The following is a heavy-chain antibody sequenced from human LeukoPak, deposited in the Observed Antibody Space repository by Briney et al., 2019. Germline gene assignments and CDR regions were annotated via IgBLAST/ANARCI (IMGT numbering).Heavy chain of an antibody. J-gene: IGHJ3*01. Sequence: GGSLRLSCAASGLTFSSYWMSWVRQAPGKGLEWVANIKQDGSEKYYVDSVKGRSTISRDNAKNSLYLQMNSLRAEDTAVYYCARLYSGAWYLAFDVWGQGTMVTVSS. CDR3: ARLYSGAWYLAFDV. V-gene: IGHV3-7*05. CDR1: GLTFSSYW. CDR2: IKQDGSEK. D-gene: IGHD6-19*01.